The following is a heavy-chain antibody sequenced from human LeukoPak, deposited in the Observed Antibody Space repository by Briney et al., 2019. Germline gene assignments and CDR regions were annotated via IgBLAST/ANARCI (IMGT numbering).Heavy chain of an antibody. CDR1: GFTFSSYS. V-gene: IGHV3-21*01. D-gene: IGHD3-22*01. CDR3: ARDLSIYDSSGYYFDY. CDR2: ISSSSSYI. J-gene: IGHJ4*02. Sequence: GGSPRLSCAASGFTFSSYSMNWVRQAPGKGLEWVSSISSSSSYIYYADSVKGRFTISRDNAKNSLYLQMNSLRADDTAVYYCARDLSIYDSSGYYFDYWGQGTLVTVSS.